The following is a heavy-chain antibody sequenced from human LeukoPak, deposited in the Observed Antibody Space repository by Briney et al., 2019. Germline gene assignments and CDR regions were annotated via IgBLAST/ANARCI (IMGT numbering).Heavy chain of an antibody. D-gene: IGHD2-21*01. Sequence: GGSLRLSCTASEFTFSSYWMSWVRQAPGKGLEWVANIKQDGSEKDYVDSVKGRFTISRDNAKNSLYLQMNSLRAEDTAVYYCARYCGGDCYGMDVWGQGTTVTVSS. J-gene: IGHJ6*02. CDR2: IKQDGSEK. CDR1: EFTFSSYW. CDR3: ARYCGGDCYGMDV. V-gene: IGHV3-7*01.